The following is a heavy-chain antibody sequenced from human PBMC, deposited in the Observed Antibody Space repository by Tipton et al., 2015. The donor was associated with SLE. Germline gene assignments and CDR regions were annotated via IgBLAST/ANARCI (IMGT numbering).Heavy chain of an antibody. CDR2: IYYSGST. CDR1: GGSISSYY. J-gene: IGHJ5*02. Sequence: TLSLTCTVSGGSISSYYWSWIRQPPGKGLEWIGYIYYSGSTNYNPSLKSRVTISVDTSKNQFSLKLSSVTAADTAVHYCARVKSSLGWFDPWGQGTLVTVSS. D-gene: IGHD3-16*02. CDR3: ARVKSSLGWFDP. V-gene: IGHV4-59*01.